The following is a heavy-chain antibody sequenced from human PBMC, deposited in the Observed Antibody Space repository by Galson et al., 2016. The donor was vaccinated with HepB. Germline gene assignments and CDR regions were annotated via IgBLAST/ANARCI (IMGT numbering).Heavy chain of an antibody. CDR2: IFHDGSNE. J-gene: IGHJ5*02. D-gene: IGHD6-13*01. V-gene: IGHV3-30*03. CDR1: GFTFSSYG. Sequence: SLRLSCAASGFTFSSYGMHWVRQAPGKGLEWAAAIFHDGSNEFYEDSVKGRFTISRDNSKNTLYLQVNSLGTEDTAVYYCARDPSGQQLANWFDLWGQGTLVTVSS. CDR3: ARDPSGQQLANWFDL.